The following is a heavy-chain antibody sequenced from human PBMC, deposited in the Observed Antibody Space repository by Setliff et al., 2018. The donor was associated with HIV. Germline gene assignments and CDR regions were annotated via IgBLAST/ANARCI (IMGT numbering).Heavy chain of an antibody. Sequence: SQTLSLTCNVSGDSISTSTYYWGWVRQSSGKGLEWIGSIAYSGSTNYNPSLKSRVTMSVDTSKNQFSLNLNSVTAADTAVYYCVRGPHTSSWYGGYAFDIWGQGTMVTVSS. CDR1: GDSISTSTYY. CDR3: VRGPHTSSWYGGYAFDI. J-gene: IGHJ3*02. CDR2: IAYSGST. V-gene: IGHV4-39*07. D-gene: IGHD6-13*01.